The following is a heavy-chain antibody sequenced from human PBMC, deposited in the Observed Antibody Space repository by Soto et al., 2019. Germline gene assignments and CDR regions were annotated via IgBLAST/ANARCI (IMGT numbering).Heavy chain of an antibody. J-gene: IGHJ4*02. CDR1: GFTFSSYG. V-gene: IGHV3-30*18. CDR3: AKDLRGYSSGTFDY. Sequence: PGGSLRLSCAASGFTFSSYGMHWVRQAPGKGLEWVAVISYDGSNKYYADSVKGRFTISRDNSKNTLYLQMNSLRAEDTAVYYCAKDLRGYSSGTFDYWGQGTLVTVSS. D-gene: IGHD6-25*01. CDR2: ISYDGSNK.